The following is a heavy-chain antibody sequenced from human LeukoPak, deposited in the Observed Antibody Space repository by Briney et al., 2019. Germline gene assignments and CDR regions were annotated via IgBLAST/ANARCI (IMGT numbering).Heavy chain of an antibody. J-gene: IGHJ4*02. CDR1: GYTFTSYD. D-gene: IGHD3-9*01. Sequence: ASVKVSCKASGYTFTSYDINWVRQATGQGLEWMGWMNPNSGNTGYAQKFQGRVTMTRNTSISTAYMELSSLRSEDTAVYYCARGRLRYSDWLFPYFDYWGQGTLVTVSS. CDR2: MNPNSGNT. CDR3: ARGRLRYSDWLFPYFDY. V-gene: IGHV1-8*01.